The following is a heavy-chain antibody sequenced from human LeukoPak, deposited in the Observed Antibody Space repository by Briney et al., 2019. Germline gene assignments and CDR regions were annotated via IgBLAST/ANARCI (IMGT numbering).Heavy chain of an antibody. Sequence: SVKVSCKASGGTFSSYAISWARQAPGQGLEWMGGIIPIFGTANYAQKFQGRVTITADKSTSTAYMELSSLRSEDTAVYYCAGVRGVIIYAFDIWGQGTMVTVSS. CDR1: GGTFSSYA. V-gene: IGHV1-69*06. D-gene: IGHD3-10*01. CDR3: AGVRGVIIYAFDI. J-gene: IGHJ3*02. CDR2: IIPIFGTA.